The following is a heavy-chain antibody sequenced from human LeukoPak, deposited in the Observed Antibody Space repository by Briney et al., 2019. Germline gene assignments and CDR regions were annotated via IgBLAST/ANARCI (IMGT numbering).Heavy chain of an antibody. CDR2: INHSGST. CDR1: GGSFSGYY. V-gene: IGHV4-34*01. Sequence: PSETLSLTCAVYGGSFSGYYWSWIRQPPGKGLVWIGEINHSGSTNYNPSLKSRVTISVDTSKNQFSLKLSSVTAADTAVYYCARRFVVVPAARKGWFDPWGQGTLVTVSS. CDR3: ARRFVVVPAARKGWFDP. J-gene: IGHJ5*02. D-gene: IGHD2-2*01.